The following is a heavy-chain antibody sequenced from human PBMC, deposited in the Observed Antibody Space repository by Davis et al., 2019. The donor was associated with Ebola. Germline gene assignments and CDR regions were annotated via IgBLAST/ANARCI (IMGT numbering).Heavy chain of an antibody. J-gene: IGHJ6*04. CDR3: ARDGISVVVDRGMDV. D-gene: IGHD2-2*01. V-gene: IGHV1-46*01. Sequence: AASVKVSCKASGYTFTNYYMHWVRQAPGQGLEWMGMINPNDGRTIYAQKFQGRVTVTTDTSTSTAYMELRSLRSADTAVYYCARDGISVVVDRGMDVWGKGTTVTVSS. CDR2: INPNDGRT. CDR1: GYTFTNYY.